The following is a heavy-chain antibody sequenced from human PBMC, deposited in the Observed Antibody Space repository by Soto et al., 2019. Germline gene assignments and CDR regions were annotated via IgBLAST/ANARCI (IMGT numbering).Heavy chain of an antibody. V-gene: IGHV4-59*08. D-gene: IGHD3-3*01. CDR1: GGSISSYY. Sequence: QVQLQESGPGLVKPSETLSLTCTVSGGSISSYYWSWIRQPPGKGLEWIGYIYYSGSTNYNPSLKIRVTISVDTSKNQFSLKLSSVTAADTAVYYCARRTDFWSGDDAFDIWGQGTMVTVSS. CDR2: IYYSGST. CDR3: ARRTDFWSGDDAFDI. J-gene: IGHJ3*02.